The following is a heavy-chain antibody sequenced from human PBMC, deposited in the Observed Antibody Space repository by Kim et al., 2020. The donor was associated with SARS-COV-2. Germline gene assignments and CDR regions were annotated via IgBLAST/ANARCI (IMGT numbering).Heavy chain of an antibody. Sequence: GGSLRLSCEGSGFPFSRFDMNWVRQRPRKGLEWVAATGTTDNTFYSVSAKGRFSVSREDAASSFYLQMNSLTAGDTAVYYCARSNAASRFRLDVWGQGTT. V-gene: IGHV3-13*04. J-gene: IGHJ6*02. CDR3: ARSNAASRFRLDV. CDR2: TGTTDNT. CDR1: GFPFSRFD. D-gene: IGHD3-3*01.